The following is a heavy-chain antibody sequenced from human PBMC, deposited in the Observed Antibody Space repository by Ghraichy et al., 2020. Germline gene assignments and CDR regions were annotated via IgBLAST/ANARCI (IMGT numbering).Heavy chain of an antibody. CDR3: ARGSSVVRFYYYDGMDV. V-gene: IGHV3-48*02. J-gene: IGHJ6*02. Sequence: GGSLRLSCVGSGLSDYSMNWVRQSLGKGLEWISYITRSSSFKSYADSVKGRFTISRDNAQNSLYLQMNSLRDEDTAVYYCARGSSVVRFYYYDGMDVWGQGTTVTVSS. CDR1: GLSDYS. D-gene: IGHD4-23*01. CDR2: ITRSSSFK.